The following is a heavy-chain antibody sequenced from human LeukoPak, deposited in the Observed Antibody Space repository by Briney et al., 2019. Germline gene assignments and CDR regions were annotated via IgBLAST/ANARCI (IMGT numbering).Heavy chain of an antibody. CDR1: GGTFSSYA. Sequence: AASVKVSCKASGGTFSSYAISWVRQAPGQGLEWMGGIIPIFGTANYAQKFQGRVTITADESTSTAYMELSSLRSEDTAVYYCARESSGVFASSANAFDIWGQGTMVTVSS. CDR2: IIPIFGTA. CDR3: ARESSGVFASSANAFDI. V-gene: IGHV1-69*13. D-gene: IGHD6-6*01. J-gene: IGHJ3*02.